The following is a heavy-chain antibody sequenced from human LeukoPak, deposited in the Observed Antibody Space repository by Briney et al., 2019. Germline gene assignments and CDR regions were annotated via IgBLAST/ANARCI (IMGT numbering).Heavy chain of an antibody. CDR3: ARDSVAVAGRDY. D-gene: IGHD6-13*01. V-gene: IGHV3-53*01. J-gene: IGHJ4*02. Sequence: GGSLRLSCAASGFTVSSNYMSWVRQAPGKGPEWVSVIYSGGSTYYADSVKGRFTISREHSKNTLYLQMTRLRAEDTAVYYCARDSVAVAGRDYWGQGTLVTVSS. CDR2: IYSGGST. CDR1: GFTVSSNY.